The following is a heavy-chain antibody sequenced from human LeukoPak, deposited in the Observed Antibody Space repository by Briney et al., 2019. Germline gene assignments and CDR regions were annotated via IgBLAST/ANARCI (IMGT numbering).Heavy chain of an antibody. CDR2: ISGSGSYI. CDR3: ARSQGTLTCSFDS. J-gene: IGHJ4*02. V-gene: IGHV3-21*01. Sequence: GGSLRLSCAASRFTFSSSGMHWVRQAPGKGLEWVSYISGSGSYIYYADSMKGRFTVSRDNTNNSLYLQMNSLTAEDTAVYYCARSQGTLTCSFDSGGEGTLVTVSS. CDR1: RFTFSSSG. D-gene: IGHD2-21*01.